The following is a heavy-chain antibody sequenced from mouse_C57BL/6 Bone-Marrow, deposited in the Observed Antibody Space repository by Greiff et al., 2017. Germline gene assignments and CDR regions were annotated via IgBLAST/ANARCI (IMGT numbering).Heavy chain of an antibody. D-gene: IGHD4-1*01. Sequence: QVQLKQPGAELVKPGASVKVSCKASGYTFNSYWMHWVKQRPGQGLEWIGRIHPSDSDTNYNQKFKGKATLTVDKSSSTAYMQLSSLTSEDSAVYYCAIGNWDWYAYWGQGTLVTVSA. CDR1: GYTFNSYW. V-gene: IGHV1-74*01. J-gene: IGHJ3*01. CDR2: IHPSDSDT. CDR3: AIGNWDWYAY.